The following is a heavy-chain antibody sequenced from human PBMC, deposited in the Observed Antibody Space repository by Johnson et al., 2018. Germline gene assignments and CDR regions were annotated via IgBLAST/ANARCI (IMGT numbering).Heavy chain of an antibody. CDR3: ARAESSPHDGMDV. Sequence: VQLVETGGGVVQPGRSLRLSCAASGFTFSSYGMHWVRQAPGKGLEWVAVIWYDGSNKYYADSVKGRFTISRDNSKNTLYLQMNSLRAEDTAVYYCARAESSPHDGMDVWGQGTTVTVSS. V-gene: IGHV3-33*01. CDR2: IWYDGSNK. D-gene: IGHD6-13*01. J-gene: IGHJ6*02. CDR1: GFTFSSYG.